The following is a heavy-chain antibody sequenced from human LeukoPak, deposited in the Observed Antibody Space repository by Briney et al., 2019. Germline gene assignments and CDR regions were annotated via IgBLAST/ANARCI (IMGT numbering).Heavy chain of an antibody. Sequence: GGSLRLSCAASGFTFDDYGMSWVRQAPGKGLEWVSGIHWNGGSTGYADSVKGRFTISRDNAKHSLYLQMNSLRAEDTALYYCARDPRAAAGTGAYYFDYWGQGTLVTVSS. J-gene: IGHJ4*02. CDR2: IHWNGGST. CDR1: GFTFDDYG. V-gene: IGHV3-20*04. CDR3: ARDPRAAAGTGAYYFDY. D-gene: IGHD6-19*01.